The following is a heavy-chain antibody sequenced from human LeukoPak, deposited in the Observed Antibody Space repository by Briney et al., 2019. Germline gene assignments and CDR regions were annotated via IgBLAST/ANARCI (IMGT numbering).Heavy chain of an antibody. CDR1: GGSISSYY. J-gene: IGHJ4*02. CDR2: IYYSGST. D-gene: IGHD6-19*01. CDR3: AREPRSSGWYDY. V-gene: IGHV4-59*01. Sequence: SETLSLTCTVSGGSISSYYWSWIRQPPGKGLEWIGYIYYSGSTNYNPSLKSRVTISVDTSKNQFSLKLSSVTAADTAVYYCAREPRSSGWYDYWGQGTLVTVSS.